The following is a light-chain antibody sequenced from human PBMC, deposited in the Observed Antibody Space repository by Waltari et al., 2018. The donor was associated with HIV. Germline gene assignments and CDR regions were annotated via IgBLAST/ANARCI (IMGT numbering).Light chain of an antibody. V-gene: IGLV2-14*01. CDR2: EVS. CDR1: SRDVGGYNY. CDR3: SSYTSSSTV. Sequence: QSALTQPASVSGSPGQSITISCTGTSRDVGGYNYFSWYQQHPGKAPKLMIYEVSNRPSGVSNRFSGSKSGNTASLTISGLQAEDEADYYCSSYTSSSTVFGGGTKLTVL. J-gene: IGLJ3*02.